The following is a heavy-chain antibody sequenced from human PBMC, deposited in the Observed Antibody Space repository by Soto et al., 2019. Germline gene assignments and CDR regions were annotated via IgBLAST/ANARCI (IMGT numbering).Heavy chain of an antibody. V-gene: IGHV3-23*01. D-gene: IGHD4-17*01. CDR2: ISGSGGST. Sequence: HPGGSLRLSCAASGFTFSSYAMSWVRQAPGKGLEWVSAISGSGGSTYYADSVKGRFTISRDNSKNTLYLQMNSLRAEDTAVYYCAKDYGDHPYYYYGMDVWGQGTTVTVSS. J-gene: IGHJ6*02. CDR3: AKDYGDHPYYYYGMDV. CDR1: GFTFSSYA.